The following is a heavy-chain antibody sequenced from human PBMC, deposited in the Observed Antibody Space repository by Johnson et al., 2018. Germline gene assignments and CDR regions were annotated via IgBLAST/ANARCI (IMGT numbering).Heavy chain of an antibody. CDR2: ISESNGRT. J-gene: IGHJ1*01. Sequence: VQLVETGGGLVQPGGSLRLSCAASGITFSSNGMNWVRQPAGKGLEWGSGISESNGRTHYADSGKGRFTIPRDNSKSTLYLQMTSLRTEDTAGYYCASGCSGGNCDSAFQNWGQGTLVTV. CDR1: GITFSSNG. CDR3: ASGCSGGNCDSAFQN. V-gene: IGHV3-23*04. D-gene: IGHD2-15*01.